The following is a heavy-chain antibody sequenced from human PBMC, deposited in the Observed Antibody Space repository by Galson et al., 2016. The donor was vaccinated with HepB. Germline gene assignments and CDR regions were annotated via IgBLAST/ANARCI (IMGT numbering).Heavy chain of an antibody. CDR2: IYRGGNT. V-gene: IGHV4-4*02. D-gene: IGHD3-10*01. J-gene: IGHJ4*02. CDR3: ASAAMARGYYFDC. Sequence: ETLSLTCAVSGGSISSSYWWSWVRQSPGKGLEWIGEIYRGGNTKYNPSLKSRVTISLDKSKNQFSLKLTSVTAADTAVYYCASAAMARGYYFDCWGQGTLVTVSS. CDR1: GGSISSSYW.